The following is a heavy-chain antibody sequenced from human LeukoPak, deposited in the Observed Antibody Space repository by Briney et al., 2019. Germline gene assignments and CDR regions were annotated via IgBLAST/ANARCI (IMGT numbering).Heavy chain of an antibody. J-gene: IGHJ1*01. CDR3: AREIRDYYDALEYFQH. Sequence: GGSLRLSCVASGFTFRSYGMNWVRQAPGKGLEWVSGISGSGGATYYAESVKGRFTVSRDNSRKTLYLQMDSLRAEDTAVYYCAREIRDYYDALEYFQHWGQGTLVTVSS. CDR2: ISGSGGAT. CDR1: GFTFRSYG. V-gene: IGHV3-23*01. D-gene: IGHD3-22*01.